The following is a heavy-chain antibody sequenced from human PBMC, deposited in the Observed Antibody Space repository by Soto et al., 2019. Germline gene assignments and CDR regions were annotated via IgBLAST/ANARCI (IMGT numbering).Heavy chain of an antibody. J-gene: IGHJ6*03. D-gene: IGHD3-3*01. CDR2: ISGSGGST. Sequence: PGGSLRLSCAASGFTFSSYAMSWVRQAPGKGLEWVSAISGSGGSTYYADSVKGRFTISRDNSKNTLYLQMNSLRAEDTAVYYCAKGGGFGVVIVLPGPFLSYYMDVWGKGTTVTVSS. CDR3: AKGGGFGVVIVLPGPFLSYYMDV. CDR1: GFTFSSYA. V-gene: IGHV3-23*01.